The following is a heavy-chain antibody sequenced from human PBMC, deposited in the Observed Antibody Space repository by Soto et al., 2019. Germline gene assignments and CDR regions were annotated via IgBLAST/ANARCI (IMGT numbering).Heavy chain of an antibody. CDR3: ASSYGIAAAGTGFDY. CDR2: ISYDGTDK. V-gene: IGHV3-30-3*01. D-gene: IGHD6-13*01. J-gene: IGHJ4*02. Sequence: GGSLRLSCAASGFNFSSYAIHWVRQVPGKGLEWVAVISYDGTDKYYAESVKGRFTISRDNSKNTPYLQMNSLRPEDTAVYYCASSYGIAAAGTGFDYWGQGTLVTVSS. CDR1: GFNFSSYA.